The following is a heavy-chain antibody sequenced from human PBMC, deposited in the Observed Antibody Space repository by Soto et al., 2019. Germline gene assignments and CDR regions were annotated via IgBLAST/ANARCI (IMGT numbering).Heavy chain of an antibody. J-gene: IGHJ6*02. CDR2: MNPNSGNR. V-gene: IGHV1-8*01. CDR1: GYTFTSYD. Sequence: ASGKVSWKASGYTFTSYDINWVRQATGQGLEWMGWMNPNSGNRGYAQTFQGRVTMTRNTSISTAYMELSSLRSEDTAVYYCAKVGAAAGTRRYHYYGMDVWGQGTTVTVSS. CDR3: AKVGAAAGTRRYHYYGMDV. D-gene: IGHD6-13*01.